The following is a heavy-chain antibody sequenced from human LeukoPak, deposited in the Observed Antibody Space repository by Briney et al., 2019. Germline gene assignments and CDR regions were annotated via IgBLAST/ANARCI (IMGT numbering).Heavy chain of an antibody. Sequence: PGGSLRLSCAASGFTFSSYAMSGVRQAPGKGLEWVSAISGSGGSTYYADSVKGRFTISRDNSKNTLYLQMNSLRAEDTAVYYCAKDSEKASSSSWPSDAFDIWGQGTMVTVSS. CDR1: GFTFSSYA. J-gene: IGHJ3*02. CDR2: ISGSGGST. V-gene: IGHV3-23*01. D-gene: IGHD6-13*01. CDR3: AKDSEKASSSSWPSDAFDI.